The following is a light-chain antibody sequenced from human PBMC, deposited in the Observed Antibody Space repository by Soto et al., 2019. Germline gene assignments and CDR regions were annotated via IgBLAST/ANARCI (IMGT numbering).Light chain of an antibody. V-gene: IGKV2-30*01. J-gene: IGKJ5*01. CDR3: MQGSHWPPIT. Sequence: DVVLTQSPLSLPVTLGQPASISCRSSESLVYNDGNIYMNWFQQRPGQSPRRLIYKVSNRVSGVPDRFIGSGSGTDFTLRISRVEAEDVGVYYCMQGSHWPPITFGQGTRLEIK. CDR1: ESLVYNDGNIY. CDR2: KVS.